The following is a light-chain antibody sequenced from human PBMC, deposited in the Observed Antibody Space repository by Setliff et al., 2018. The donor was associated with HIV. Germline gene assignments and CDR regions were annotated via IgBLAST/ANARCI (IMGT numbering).Light chain of an antibody. CDR2: EVS. V-gene: IGLV2-23*02. CDR3: CSYAGSSTFYV. Sequence: QSVLTQPASVSGSPGQSITISCTGTSSDVGGYNYVSWYQHYPGKAPKFMIYEVSKRPSGVSNRFSGSKSGNTASLTISGLQAEDETDYYCCSYAGSSTFYVFGTGTKVTVL. CDR1: SSDVGGYNY. J-gene: IGLJ1*01.